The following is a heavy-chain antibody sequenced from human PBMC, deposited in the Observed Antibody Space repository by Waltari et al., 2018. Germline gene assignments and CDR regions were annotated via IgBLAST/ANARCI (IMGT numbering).Heavy chain of an antibody. D-gene: IGHD4-4*01. V-gene: IGHV3-23*01. CDR2: ITTSGVTT. J-gene: IGHJ4*02. Sequence: DVQLLESGGGFVQPGGSLRPSCAASGLPFGSYDMNWVRQPHGKGLQWVATITTSGVTTYYRDSVKGRFSISRDNSKSTLHLQMNSLRAEDTAVYYCAKGAVTTGFNHWGQGTLVTVSS. CDR1: GLPFGSYD. CDR3: AKGAVTTGFNH.